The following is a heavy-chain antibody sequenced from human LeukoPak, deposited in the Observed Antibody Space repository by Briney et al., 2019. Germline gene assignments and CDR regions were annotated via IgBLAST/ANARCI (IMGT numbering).Heavy chain of an antibody. CDR3: ARENAYYDILTGSPHAYYGMDV. J-gene: IGHJ6*04. D-gene: IGHD3-9*01. CDR1: GGTFSSYA. Sequence: GASVKVSCKASGGTFSSYAINWVRQAPGQGLEWMGGIIPIFGTANYAQKFQGRVTITADESTSTAYMELSSLRSEDTAVYYCARENAYYDILTGSPHAYYGMDVWGKGTTVTVSS. CDR2: IIPIFGTA. V-gene: IGHV1-69*01.